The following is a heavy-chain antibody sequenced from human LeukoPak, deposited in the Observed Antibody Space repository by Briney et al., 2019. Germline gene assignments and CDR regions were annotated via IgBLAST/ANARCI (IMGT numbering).Heavy chain of an antibody. D-gene: IGHD4-23*01. CDR1: GFTFSTYV. CDR3: ARDRTVVTPFDY. J-gene: IGHJ4*02. CDR2: IAYDGSNE. Sequence: PGGSLRLSCAASGFTFSTYVMHWVRQAPGKGLEWAAVIAYDGSNESYADSVKGRFTISRDNAKNSLYLQMNSLRAEDTAVYYCARDRTVVTPFDYWGQGTLVTVSS. V-gene: IGHV3-30*04.